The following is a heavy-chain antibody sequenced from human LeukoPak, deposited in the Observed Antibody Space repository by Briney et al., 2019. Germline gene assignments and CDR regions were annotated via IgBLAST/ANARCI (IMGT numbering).Heavy chain of an antibody. D-gene: IGHD2-2*01. CDR1: GFTFSSYS. CDR2: ISSSSSYI. CDR3: ARDFGVVVVPAAPGVGFDY. V-gene: IGHV3-21*01. Sequence: PGSSLRLSCAASGFTFSSYSMNWVRQAPGKGLEWVSSISSSSSYIYYADSVKGRFTISRDNAKNSLYLQMNSLRAEDTAVYYCARDFGVVVVPAAPGVGFDYWGQGTLVTVSS. J-gene: IGHJ4*02.